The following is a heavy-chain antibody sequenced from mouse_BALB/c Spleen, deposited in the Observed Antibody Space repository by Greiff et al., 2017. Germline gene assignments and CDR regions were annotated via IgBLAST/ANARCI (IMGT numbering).Heavy chain of an antibody. J-gene: IGHJ4*01. D-gene: IGHD2-14*01. CDR1: GFTFSSFG. V-gene: IGHV5-17*02. Sequence: DVQLVESGGGLVQPGGSRKLSCAASGFTFSSFGMHWVRQAPEKGLEWVAYISSGSSTIYYADTVKGRFTISRDNPKNTLFLQMTSLRSEDTAMYYCARGGFRYDFYAMDYWGQGTSVTVSS. CDR2: ISSGSSTI. CDR3: ARGGFRYDFYAMDY.